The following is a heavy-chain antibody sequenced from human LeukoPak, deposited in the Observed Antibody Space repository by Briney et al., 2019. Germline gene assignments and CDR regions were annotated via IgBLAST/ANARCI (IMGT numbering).Heavy chain of an antibody. CDR2: INSDGSST. J-gene: IGHJ4*02. CDR1: GFTFSSYA. CDR3: ASQRWLQSSFDY. Sequence: GGSLRLSCAASGFTFSSYAMSWVRQAPGKGLVWVSRINSDGSSTSYAGSVRGRFTISRDNAKNTLYLQMNSLRAEDTAMYYCASQRWLQSSFDYWGQGTLVTVSS. D-gene: IGHD5-24*01. V-gene: IGHV3-74*01.